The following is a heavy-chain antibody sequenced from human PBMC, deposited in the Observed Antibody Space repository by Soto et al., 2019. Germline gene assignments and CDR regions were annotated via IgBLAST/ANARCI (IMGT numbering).Heavy chain of an antibody. CDR1: GFTFSTYP. D-gene: IGHD1-1*01. J-gene: IGHJ5*02. Sequence: GGSLRLSCAASGFTFSTYPMLWVRQGPGTGLEYVAGISGNGGSTHYANSVKGRFTISRDNSKSTLYLQMNSLRAEDSAVYYCAQHDWFDPWGQGTLVTVSS. CDR3: AQHDWFDP. V-gene: IGHV3-64*01. CDR2: ISGNGGST.